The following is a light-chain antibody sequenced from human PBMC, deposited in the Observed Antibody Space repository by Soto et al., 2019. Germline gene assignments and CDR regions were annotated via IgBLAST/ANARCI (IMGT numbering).Light chain of an antibody. Sequence: EIVMTQSPATLSVSPGERATLSCRASQSVSSSYLAWYQQKPGQAPRLLIYGASSRATGIPDRFSGSGSGTDFTLTISRLEPEDFAVYYCQQYGSSPRITFGQGARLE. CDR3: QQYGSSPRIT. CDR2: GAS. V-gene: IGKV3-20*01. CDR1: QSVSSSY. J-gene: IGKJ5*01.